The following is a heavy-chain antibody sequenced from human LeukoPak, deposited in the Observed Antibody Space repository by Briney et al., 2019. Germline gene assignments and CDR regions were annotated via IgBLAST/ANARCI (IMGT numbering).Heavy chain of an antibody. Sequence: PGGSLRLSCAASGFTFDDYAMHWVRQAPGKGLEWVSLIIWDGGSTYYADSVKGRFTISRDNSKNSLYLQMNSLRAEDTALYYCAKGNLESDYYYYYMDVWGKGTTVTVSS. CDR1: GFTFDDYA. CDR2: IIWDGGST. CDR3: AKGNLESDYYYYYMDV. V-gene: IGHV3-43D*04. J-gene: IGHJ6*03. D-gene: IGHD3-3*01.